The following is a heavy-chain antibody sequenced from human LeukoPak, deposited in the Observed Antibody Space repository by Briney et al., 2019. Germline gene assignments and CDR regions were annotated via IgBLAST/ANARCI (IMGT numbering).Heavy chain of an antibody. V-gene: IGHV4-34*01. CDR2: INHSGST. J-gene: IGHJ6*03. Sequence: PSETLSLTCAVYGGSFSGYYWSWIRQPPGKGLEWIGEINHSGSTNYNPSLKSRVAISVDTSKNQFSLKLSSVTAADTAVYYCARDHCGGDCDYYYMDVWGKGTTVTVSS. D-gene: IGHD2-21*02. CDR3: ARDHCGGDCDYYYMDV. CDR1: GGSFSGYY.